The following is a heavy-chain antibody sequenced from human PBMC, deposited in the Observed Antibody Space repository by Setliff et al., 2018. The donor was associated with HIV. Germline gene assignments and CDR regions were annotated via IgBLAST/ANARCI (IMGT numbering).Heavy chain of an antibody. CDR1: GGSISSSNW. D-gene: IGHD3-10*02. CDR2: IYHTGST. CDR3: ARVQYHYVNNGDSYYFTH. J-gene: IGHJ4*01. V-gene: IGHV4-4*02. Sequence: PSETLSLTCAVSGGSISSSNWWSWVRQSPGKGLEWIGEIYHTGSTNYSPSLKSRVTISVDKSKNQFSLRLNSVTTADTAVYYCARVQYHYVNNGDSYYFTHWGHGTLVTVSS.